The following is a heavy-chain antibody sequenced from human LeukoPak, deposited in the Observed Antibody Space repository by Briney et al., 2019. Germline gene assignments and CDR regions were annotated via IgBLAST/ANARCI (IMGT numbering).Heavy chain of an antibody. CDR2: ISGSGGST. D-gene: IGHD3-9*01. CDR3: AKARYFDWLFITDY. J-gene: IGHJ4*02. V-gene: IGHV3-23*01. Sequence: PGGSLRLSCAASGFTFSSYAMSWVRQAPGKGLEWVSAISGSGGSTYYADSMKGRFTISRDNSKNTLYLQMNSLRAEDTAVYYCAKARYFDWLFITDYWGQGTLVTVSS. CDR1: GFTFSSYA.